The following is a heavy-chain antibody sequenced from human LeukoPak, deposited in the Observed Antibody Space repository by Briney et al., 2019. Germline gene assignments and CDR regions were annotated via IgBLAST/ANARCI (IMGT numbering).Heavy chain of an antibody. V-gene: IGHV3-48*03. J-gene: IGHJ6*03. CDR1: GFTFSSYE. CDR2: ISSSGSTI. Sequence: GGSLRLSCAASGFTFSSYEMNWVRQAPGKGLEWVSYISSSGSTIYYADSVKGRFTISRDNAKNSLYLQMNSLRAEDTAVYYCARPPFGYSYGSTYYYYYMDVWGKGTTVTISS. D-gene: IGHD5-18*01. CDR3: ARPPFGYSYGSTYYYYYMDV.